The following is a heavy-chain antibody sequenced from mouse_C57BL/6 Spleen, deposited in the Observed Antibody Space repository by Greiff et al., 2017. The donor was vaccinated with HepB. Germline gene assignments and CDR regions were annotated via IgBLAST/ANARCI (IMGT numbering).Heavy chain of an antibody. Sequence: DVHLVESGGDLVKPGGSLKLSCAASGFTFSSYGMSWVRQTPDKRLEWVATISSGGSYTYYPDSVKGRFTISRDNAKNTLYLQMSSLKSEDTAMYYCARHMITDYFDYWGQGTTLTVSS. CDR2: ISSGGSYT. D-gene: IGHD2-4*01. J-gene: IGHJ2*01. CDR3: ARHMITDYFDY. V-gene: IGHV5-6*01. CDR1: GFTFSSYG.